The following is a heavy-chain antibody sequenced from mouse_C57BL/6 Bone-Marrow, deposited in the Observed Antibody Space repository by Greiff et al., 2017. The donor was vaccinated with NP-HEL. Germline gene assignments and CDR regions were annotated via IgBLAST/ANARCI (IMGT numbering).Heavy chain of an antibody. Sequence: EVMLVESGGGLVQPGGSLKLSCAASGFTFSDYYMYWVRQTPEKRLEWVAYISNGGGSTYYPDTVKGRFTISRDNAKNTLYLQMSRLKSEDTAMYYCARQGGYYDYDDAMDYWGQGTSVTVSS. CDR1: GFTFSDYY. J-gene: IGHJ4*01. CDR3: ARQGGYYDYDDAMDY. CDR2: ISNGGGST. V-gene: IGHV5-12*01. D-gene: IGHD2-4*01.